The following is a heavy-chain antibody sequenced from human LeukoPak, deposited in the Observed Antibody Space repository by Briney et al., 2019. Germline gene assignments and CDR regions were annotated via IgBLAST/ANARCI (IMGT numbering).Heavy chain of an antibody. Sequence: PGGSLRLSCAASGFTFSSYGMHWVRQAPGKGLEWVAFIRYDGSNKYYADSVKGRFTISRDNSKNTLYLQMNSLRAEDTAVYYCAKDRFFYYDSSGYLYYFDYWGQGTLVTVSS. CDR2: IRYDGSNK. CDR3: AKDRFFYYDSSGYLYYFDY. V-gene: IGHV3-30*02. CDR1: GFTFSSYG. D-gene: IGHD3-22*01. J-gene: IGHJ4*02.